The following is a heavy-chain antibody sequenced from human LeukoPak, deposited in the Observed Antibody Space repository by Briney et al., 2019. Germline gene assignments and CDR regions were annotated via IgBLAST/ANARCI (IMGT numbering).Heavy chain of an antibody. CDR1: GFTFSDYG. J-gene: IGHJ5*02. CDR2: ISGSGDST. D-gene: IGHD1-1*01. Sequence: GGSLRLSCAASGFTFSDYGMSWVRQAPGKGLEWVSSISGSGDSTYYADSVKGRLTISRDNSKNTLYLQMNSLRAEDTALYYCAKDPQQLEAPYNWFDPWGQGTLVTVSS. V-gene: IGHV3-23*01. CDR3: AKDPQQLEAPYNWFDP.